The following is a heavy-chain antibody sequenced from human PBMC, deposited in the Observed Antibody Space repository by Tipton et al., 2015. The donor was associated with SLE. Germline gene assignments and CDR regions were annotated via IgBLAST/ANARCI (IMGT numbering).Heavy chain of an antibody. J-gene: IGHJ6*02. D-gene: IGHD2-2*02. V-gene: IGHV3-9*01. CDR2: ISWNSGSI. Sequence: SLRLSCAASGFTFSRYWMHWVRQAPGKGLEWVSGISWNSGSIGYADSVKGRFTISRDNAKDSLYLQMNSLRAEDTALYFCAKTLCGSSSCYTRDYYYGMDFWGQGTTVTVSS. CDR1: GFTFSRYW. CDR3: AKTLCGSSSCYTRDYYYGMDF.